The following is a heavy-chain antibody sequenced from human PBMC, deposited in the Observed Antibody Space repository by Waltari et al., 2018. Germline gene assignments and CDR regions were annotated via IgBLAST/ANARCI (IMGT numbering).Heavy chain of an antibody. J-gene: IGHJ4*02. Sequence: EVQLVESGGGLVQPGRSLRLSCVGSGFSFADRAMHWVRQVPGKDLEWVSGINWNSGNIGYADSVKGRFTISRDNAKNSLYQQINSVRTEDTALYYCTSDAFGNSIGGVFDYWGQGTLVNVSS. CDR2: INWNSGNI. D-gene: IGHD3-3*01. CDR1: GFSFADRA. CDR3: TSDAFGNSIGGVFDY. V-gene: IGHV3-9*01.